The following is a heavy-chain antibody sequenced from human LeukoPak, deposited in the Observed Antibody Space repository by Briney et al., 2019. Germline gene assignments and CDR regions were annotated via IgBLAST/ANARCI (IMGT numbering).Heavy chain of an antibody. CDR1: GGSISSYY. D-gene: IGHD3-16*01. J-gene: IGHJ6*03. CDR2: ISTSGST. CDR3: ARERGGSKLSGLYGRDYYYMDV. Sequence: SETPSLTCTVSGGSISSYYWSWIRQPAGKGLESVGHISTSGSTNYNPSLKSRVTISVATSKNQFSLKLSSVTAADTAVYFCARERGGSKLSGLYGRDYYYMDVWGKGTTVTVSS. V-gene: IGHV4-4*07.